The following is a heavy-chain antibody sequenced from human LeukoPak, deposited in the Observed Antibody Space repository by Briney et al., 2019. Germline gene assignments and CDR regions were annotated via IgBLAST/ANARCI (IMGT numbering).Heavy chain of an antibody. CDR1: GFTFSSYG. D-gene: IGHD2-2*01. J-gene: IGHJ4*02. CDR3: ARDTRGESDY. CDR2: IWYDGSNK. Sequence: PGGSLRLSCAASGFTFSSYGMHWVRQAPGKGLEWVAVIWYDGSNKYYADSVKGRFTISRDNAKNSLYLQMNSLRAEDTAVYYCARDTRGESDYWGQGTLVTVSS. V-gene: IGHV3-33*01.